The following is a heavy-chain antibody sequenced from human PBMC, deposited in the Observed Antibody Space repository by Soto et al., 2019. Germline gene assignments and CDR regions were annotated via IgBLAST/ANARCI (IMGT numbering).Heavy chain of an antibody. CDR2: IYWDDDK. CDR1: GFSLNTSGVG. D-gene: IGHD2-2*02. Sequence: QITLKESGPPLVKPTQTLTLTCTFSGFSLNTSGVGVGWIRQPPGKALEWLAFIYWDDDKRYSPSLKSRLTITKDTXRTXVXPTLTYTYPVDTATYYCALTALDCSSGSCYTGNFDPWGPGTLVTVSS. V-gene: IGHV2-5*02. J-gene: IGHJ5*02. CDR3: ALTALDCSSGSCYTGNFDP.